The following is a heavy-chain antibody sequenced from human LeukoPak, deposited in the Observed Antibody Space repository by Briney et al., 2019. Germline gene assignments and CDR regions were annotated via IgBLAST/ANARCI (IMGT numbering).Heavy chain of an antibody. J-gene: IGHJ4*02. Sequence: GGSLRLSCAASGFTFSTYSMNWARQAPGKGLEWVSSISSSSSYIYYADSVKGRFTISRDNAKNSLYLQMNSLRADDTAVYYCASGDYGDYAGPSGYWGQGTLVTVSS. CDR3: ASGDYGDYAGPSGY. CDR2: ISSSSSYI. V-gene: IGHV3-21*01. CDR1: GFTFSTYS. D-gene: IGHD4-17*01.